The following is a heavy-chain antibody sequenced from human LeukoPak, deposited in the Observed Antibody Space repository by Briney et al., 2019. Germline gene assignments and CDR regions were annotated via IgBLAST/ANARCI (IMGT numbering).Heavy chain of an antibody. Sequence: KAGGSLRLSCAASGFTFSDYYMSWIRQAPGKGLEWVSGISGSGSSTYYADSVKGRFTISRDNAKNSLYLQMNSLRAEDTAVYYCARALSFSSDAFDIWGQGTMVTVSS. D-gene: IGHD3-16*02. CDR3: ARALSFSSDAFDI. CDR1: GFTFSDYY. J-gene: IGHJ3*02. CDR2: ISGSGSST. V-gene: IGHV3-11*04.